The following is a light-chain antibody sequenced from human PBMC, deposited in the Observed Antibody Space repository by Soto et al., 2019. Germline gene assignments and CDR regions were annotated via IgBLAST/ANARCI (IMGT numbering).Light chain of an antibody. CDR2: DAS. J-gene: IGKJ5*01. CDR3: QQYEDFPLT. Sequence: DIEMTQSPSSLSASVGDRVTITCQASQDISNYLNWYQQKTGRAPTLLIYDASSLESGVSSRFSGSGSGTHFTFTISSLQPDDIATYYCQQYEDFPLTFGQGTRLDIK. CDR1: QDISNY. V-gene: IGKV1-33*01.